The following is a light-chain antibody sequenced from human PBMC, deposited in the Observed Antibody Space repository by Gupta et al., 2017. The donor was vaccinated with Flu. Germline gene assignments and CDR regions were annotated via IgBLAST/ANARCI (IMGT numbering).Light chain of an antibody. V-gene: IGKV1-5*03. CDR3: QQEDNSPHT. J-gene: IGKJ2*01. CDR1: QSINTW. CDR2: RAS. Sequence: PSTLSASVGDRVSLTCRASQSINTWVAWYQQRPGKAPMLLIYRASDLQSGVPSRFSGSGSGTEFTLTITSLQPDDFATYYCQQEDNSPHTFGQGTKMDIK.